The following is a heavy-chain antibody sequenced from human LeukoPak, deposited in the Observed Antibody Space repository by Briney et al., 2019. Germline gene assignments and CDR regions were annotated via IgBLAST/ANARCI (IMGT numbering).Heavy chain of an antibody. J-gene: IGHJ4*02. Sequence: ASVKVSCKASGYTFTSYAMHWVRQAPGQRLEWMGWINPNSGGTNYAQKFQGRVTVTRDTSISTAYMELSRLRSDDTAVYYCARWVPAAYFDYWGQGTLVTVSS. CDR1: GYTFTSYA. D-gene: IGHD2-2*01. CDR3: ARWVPAAYFDY. V-gene: IGHV1-2*02. CDR2: INPNSGGT.